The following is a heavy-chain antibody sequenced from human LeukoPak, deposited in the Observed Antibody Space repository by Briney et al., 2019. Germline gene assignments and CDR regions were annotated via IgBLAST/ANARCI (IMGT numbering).Heavy chain of an antibody. J-gene: IGHJ5*02. CDR3: ARDLGGSGS. Sequence: PSETLSLTCAVSGGSITSTSWWNWVRQPPGKGLEWIGEVYHSGSTNYNPSLKSRVTISVDKSKNQFSLKLTSVTAADTAVYYCARDLGGSGSWGQGTLVTVSS. D-gene: IGHD5-12*01. CDR1: GGSITSTSW. V-gene: IGHV4-4*02. CDR2: VYHSGST.